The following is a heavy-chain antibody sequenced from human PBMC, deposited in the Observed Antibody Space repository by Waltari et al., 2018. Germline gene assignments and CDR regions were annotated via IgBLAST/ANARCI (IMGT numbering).Heavy chain of an antibody. V-gene: IGHV4-59*11. CDR1: GGSISSHY. D-gene: IGHD2-21*01. CDR2: IYYSGST. J-gene: IGHJ6*03. Sequence: QVQLQESGPGLVKPSETLSLTCTVSGGSISSHYWSWLRQPPGKGLEWIGYIYYSGSTNYNPSLKSRVTISVDTSKNQFSLKLSSVTAADTAVYYCARNCGGDCYYYYMDVWGKGTTVTVSS. CDR3: ARNCGGDCYYYYMDV.